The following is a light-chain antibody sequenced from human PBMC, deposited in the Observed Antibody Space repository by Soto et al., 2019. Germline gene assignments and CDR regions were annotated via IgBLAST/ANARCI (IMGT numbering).Light chain of an antibody. CDR1: QSVLYSSNNKNY. Sequence: DIVMTQSPDSLAVSLGERATINCKSSQSVLYSSNNKNYLAWYQQRPGQPPKLLFYWASTRQSGVPDRFSGSGSGTDFILTISSLQAEDVALYFCQQYYKTPLTCGGGTKVEIK. CDR3: QQYYKTPLT. V-gene: IGKV4-1*01. J-gene: IGKJ4*01. CDR2: WAS.